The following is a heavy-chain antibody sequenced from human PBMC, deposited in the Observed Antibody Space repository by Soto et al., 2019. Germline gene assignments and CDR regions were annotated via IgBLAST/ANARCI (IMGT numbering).Heavy chain of an antibody. D-gene: IGHD1-26*01. J-gene: IGHJ5*02. CDR3: AKNQGVELVPLATVDWFDP. V-gene: IGHV3-23*01. Sequence: GGSLRLSCAASGFIFENFGMSWVRQAPGKGLERISSISGSGFKKYYADSVKGRFTISRDNSKSTVYLELNNLSAEDTAVYHCAKNQGVELVPLATVDWFDPWGQGSVVTVSS. CDR2: ISGSGFKK. CDR1: GFIFENFG.